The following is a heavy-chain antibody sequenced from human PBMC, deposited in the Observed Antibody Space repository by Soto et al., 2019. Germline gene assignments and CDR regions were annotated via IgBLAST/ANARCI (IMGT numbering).Heavy chain of an antibody. J-gene: IGHJ4*02. CDR2: IYYSGST. Sequence: SETLSLTCTVSGGSISSYYWSWIRQPPGKGLEWIGYIYYSGSTNYNPALKSRVTISVDTSKNQFSLKLSSVTAADTAVYYCAREGRSYSSSWYEREQPSDYFDYWGQGTLVTVSS. D-gene: IGHD6-13*01. V-gene: IGHV4-59*01. CDR1: GGSISSYY. CDR3: AREGRSYSSSWYEREQPSDYFDY.